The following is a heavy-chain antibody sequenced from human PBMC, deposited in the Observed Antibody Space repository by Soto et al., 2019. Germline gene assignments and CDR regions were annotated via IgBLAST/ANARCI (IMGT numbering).Heavy chain of an antibody. CDR1: GYTFTGYY. D-gene: IGHD6-6*01. CDR2: INPNSGGT. J-gene: IGHJ6*02. CDR3: AREGVSSIATIGYGMDV. V-gene: IGHV1-2*04. Sequence: ASVKVSCKASGYTFTGYYMHWVRQAPGQGLEWMGWINPNSGGTNYAQKFQGWVTMTRDTSISTAYMELSRLRSDDTAVYYCAREGVSSIATIGYGMDVWGQGTKVTVSS.